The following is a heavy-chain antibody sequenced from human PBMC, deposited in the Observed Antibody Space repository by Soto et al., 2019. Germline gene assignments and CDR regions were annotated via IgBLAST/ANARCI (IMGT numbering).Heavy chain of an antibody. Sequence: GGSLRLSCAASGCSFSDYVRHWVRQAPGKGLEWVAVMWYHGRDLFYTDSMKGGFTISRDNTKKTLLLQMNSMRADDTAVYYGPGDQGSQSGTFFFDHWRQRALVTVSS. V-gene: IGHV3-33*01. J-gene: IGHJ4*02. CDR3: PGDQGSQSGTFFFDH. CDR1: GCSFSDYV. CDR2: MWYHGRDL.